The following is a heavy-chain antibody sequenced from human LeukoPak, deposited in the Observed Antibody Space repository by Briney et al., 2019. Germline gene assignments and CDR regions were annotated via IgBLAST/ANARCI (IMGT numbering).Heavy chain of an antibody. Sequence: GGSLRLSCATSGFSFGSYAMSWVRQAPGKGLEWVSSISGSGMLTYYADSVRGRFTISRDNSKNTLYLQMSSLRAEDTATFYCAKYYYDSGGRGNDAFDVWGQGTMVTVSS. CDR1: GFSFGSYA. V-gene: IGHV3-23*01. CDR2: ISGSGMLT. D-gene: IGHD3-22*01. CDR3: AKYYYDSGGRGNDAFDV. J-gene: IGHJ3*01.